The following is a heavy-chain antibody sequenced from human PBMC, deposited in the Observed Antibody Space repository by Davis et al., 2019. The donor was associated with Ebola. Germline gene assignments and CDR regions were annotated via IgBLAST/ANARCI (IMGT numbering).Heavy chain of an antibody. V-gene: IGHV3-21*01. D-gene: IGHD6-13*01. CDR2: ISSSGSYI. CDR1: GFTFSSYT. Sequence: GESLKISCAAFGFTFSSYTMHWARQAPGKGLEWVASISSSGSYIHYADSVKGRFTMSRENADNSLHLQMNSLRAEDTAVYYCARSSIAADGSTYFDYWGQGTLVTVSS. J-gene: IGHJ4*02. CDR3: ARSSIAADGSTYFDY.